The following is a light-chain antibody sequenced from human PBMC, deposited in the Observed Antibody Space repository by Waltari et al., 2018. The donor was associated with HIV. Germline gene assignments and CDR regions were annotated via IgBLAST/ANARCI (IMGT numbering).Light chain of an antibody. J-gene: IGLJ3*02. CDR3: AARDDRLGGWV. CDR2: RNN. Sequence: QSVLTQPPSASGTPGQRVTISCSGSSSNIGSNYVYWYQQLPGTAPKLLIYRNNQRASGVPDRFSGSKSGPSASPANSWRRAGDGADYYLAARDDRLGGWVFGGGTKLTVL. V-gene: IGLV1-47*01. CDR1: SSNIGSNY.